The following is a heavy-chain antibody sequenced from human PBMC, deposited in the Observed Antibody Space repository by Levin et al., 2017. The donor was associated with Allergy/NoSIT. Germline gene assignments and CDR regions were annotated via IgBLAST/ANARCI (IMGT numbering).Heavy chain of an antibody. CDR3: AATSHCSSTSCYSSDY. CDR2: IVVGSGNT. J-gene: IGHJ4*02. V-gene: IGHV1-58*01. Sequence: ASVKVSCKASGFTFSSSAVQWVRQARGQRLEWIGWIVVGSGNTNYAQKFQERVTITRDMSTSTAYMELSSLRSEDTAVYYCAATSHCSSTSCYSSDYWGQGTLVTVSS. CDR1: GFTFSSSA. D-gene: IGHD2-2*01.